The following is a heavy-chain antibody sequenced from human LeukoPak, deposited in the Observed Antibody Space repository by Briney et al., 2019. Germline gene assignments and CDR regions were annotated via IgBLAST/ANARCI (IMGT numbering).Heavy chain of an antibody. CDR2: ISGSGGST. CDR3: AKAYYYDSSGYYRLDY. Sequence: PGGSLRLSCAASGFTFSSYAMSWVRQAPGKGLEWVSAISGSGGSTYYADSVKGRFTISRDNSKNTLYLQMNSLRAEDTAVYYCAKAYYYDSSGYYRLDYWGQGTLVTVSS. CDR1: GFTFSSYA. V-gene: IGHV3-23*01. D-gene: IGHD3-22*01. J-gene: IGHJ4*02.